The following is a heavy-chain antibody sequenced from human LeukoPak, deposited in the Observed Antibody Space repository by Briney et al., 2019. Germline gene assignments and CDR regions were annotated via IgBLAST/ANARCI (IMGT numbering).Heavy chain of an antibody. Sequence: SETLSLTCTVSGGSISSSSYYWGWIRQPPGKGLEWIGSMYYSGSTYHNPSLKSRVSISVDTAKNQFSLKLSSVTAADTAVYYCATGRGRNYVRRYNWFDPWGQGTLVTVSS. CDR1: GGSISSSSYY. D-gene: IGHD1-7*01. V-gene: IGHV4-39*07. J-gene: IGHJ5*02. CDR2: MYYSGST. CDR3: ATGRGRNYVRRYNWFDP.